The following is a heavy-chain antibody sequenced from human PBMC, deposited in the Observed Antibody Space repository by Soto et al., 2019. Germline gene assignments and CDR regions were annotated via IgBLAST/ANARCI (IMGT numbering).Heavy chain of an antibody. CDR2: ISGSGDTT. J-gene: IGHJ4*02. V-gene: IGHV3-23*01. D-gene: IGHD1-26*01. Sequence: PAGSLRLSCAASGVTFSTYAMSWVRQAPGKGLEWVSAISGSGDTTYYANSVKGRFTISRDNSKNTLYLQMNSLRAEDTAVYYCAKGSYRPHDYWGQGTLVTVSS. CDR3: AKGSYRPHDY. CDR1: GVTFSTYA.